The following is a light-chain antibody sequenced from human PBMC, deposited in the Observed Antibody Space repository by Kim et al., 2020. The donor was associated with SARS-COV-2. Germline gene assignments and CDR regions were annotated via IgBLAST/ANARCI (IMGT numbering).Light chain of an antibody. V-gene: IGKV3-11*01. Sequence: EIVLTQSPATLSLSPGERATLSYRASQSIGNWLAWYQQKSGQAPRLLIYDASNRATGIPARFSGSWSGTDFTLTISSLEPEDFAVYYCQQRRTWPLTFGGGTKVEI. CDR2: DAS. J-gene: IGKJ4*01. CDR3: QQRRTWPLT. CDR1: QSIGNW.